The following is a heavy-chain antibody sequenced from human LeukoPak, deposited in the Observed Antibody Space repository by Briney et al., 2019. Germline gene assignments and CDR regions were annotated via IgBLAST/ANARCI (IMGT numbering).Heavy chain of an antibody. CDR3: ARRGGTTPHFDY. Sequence: PSETLSLTCTVSGGSISSYYWSWIRQPPGKGLEWTGYIYYSGSTNYNPSLKSRVTISVDTSKNQFSLKLSSVTAADTAVYYCARRGGTTPHFDYWGQGTLVTVSS. J-gene: IGHJ4*02. V-gene: IGHV4-59*08. CDR2: IYYSGST. D-gene: IGHD1-7*01. CDR1: GGSISSYY.